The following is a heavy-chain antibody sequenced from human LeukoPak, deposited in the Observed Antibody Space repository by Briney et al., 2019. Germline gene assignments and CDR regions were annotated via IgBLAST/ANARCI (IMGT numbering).Heavy chain of an antibody. CDR2: INGDGTRT. J-gene: IGHJ2*01. V-gene: IGHV3-74*01. D-gene: IGHD3-16*01. CDR1: GFTFSSYW. Sequence: GGSLRLSCAASGFTFSSYWMHWVRQAPGKGLVWVSRINGDGTRTNYADSVKGRFAISRDNAENTVNLQIYSLKAEDTAVYYCARGVPGGWYFDLWGRATLVTVSS. CDR3: ARGVPGGWYFDL.